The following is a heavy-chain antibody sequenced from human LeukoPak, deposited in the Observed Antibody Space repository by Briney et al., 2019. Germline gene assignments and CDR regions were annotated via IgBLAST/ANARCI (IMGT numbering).Heavy chain of an antibody. V-gene: IGHV4-59*08. CDR3: ARGLAHKFDY. CDR2: LYYSGST. CDR1: GGSISTYY. Sequence: SETLSLTCTVSGGSISTYYRSWFRQPPGKGLEWIGYLYYSGSTNYNPSLKSRVTISLDTSKNQFSLKLSSVTAADTAVYYCARGLAHKFDYWGQGTLVTVSS. D-gene: IGHD6-19*01. J-gene: IGHJ4*02.